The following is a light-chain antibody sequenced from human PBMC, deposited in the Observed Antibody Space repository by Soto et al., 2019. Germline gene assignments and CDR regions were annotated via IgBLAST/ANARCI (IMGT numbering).Light chain of an antibody. CDR2: GNS. J-gene: IGLJ1*01. V-gene: IGLV1-40*01. CDR1: SSNIGAGYD. Sequence: QSVLTQPPSVFGAPGQRVTISCTGSSSNIGAGYDVHWYQQLPGTAPKLLIYGNSNRPSGVPDRFSGSKSGTSASLAITGLQADDEADYYCQSYDSSVTLRVFGTGTKVTVL. CDR3: QSYDSSVTLRV.